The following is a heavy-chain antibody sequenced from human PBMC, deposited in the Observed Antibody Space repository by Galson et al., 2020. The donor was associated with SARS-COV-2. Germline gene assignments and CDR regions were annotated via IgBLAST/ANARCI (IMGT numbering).Heavy chain of an antibody. V-gene: IGHV3-23*01. CDR3: ARDTDYYDSSGYLGGEDY. J-gene: IGHJ4*02. D-gene: IGHD3-22*01. Sequence: GESLKISCAASGFTFSSYAMSWVRQAPGKGLEWVSAISGSGGSTYYADSVKGRFTISRDNSKNSLYLQMNSLRAEDTAVYYCARDTDYYDSSGYLGGEDYWGQGTLVTVSS. CDR2: ISGSGGST. CDR1: GFTFSSYA.